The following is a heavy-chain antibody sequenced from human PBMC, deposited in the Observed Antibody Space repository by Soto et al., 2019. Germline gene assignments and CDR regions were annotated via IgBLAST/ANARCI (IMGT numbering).Heavy chain of an antibody. V-gene: IGHV3-23*01. CDR3: AKQGENSDIDAFDS. CDR2: VSGSGDYT. D-gene: IGHD3-9*01. J-gene: IGHJ3*02. Sequence: EVHLLESGGGVVQPGASLRVSCAASGFTFRSYAMTWVRQAPGKGLEWVSGVSGSGDYTYYADSVKGRFTISRDNSNNTHLLQINSLSAEDAAVYYWAKQGENSDIDAFDSWGQGTMVTVSS. CDR1: GFTFRSYA.